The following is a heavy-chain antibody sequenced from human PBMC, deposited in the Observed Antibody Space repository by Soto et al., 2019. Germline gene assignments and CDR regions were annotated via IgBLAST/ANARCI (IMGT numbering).Heavy chain of an antibody. J-gene: IGHJ4*02. V-gene: IGHV5-51*01. Sequence: PGESLKISCTGSGYSFTGYWIGLVRHMPGKGLEWMGVRYPGYSDTRYIPSVQGRVTISADKSINTAYLQWSRLTASDTAMYYCVVQPNLPWVNYWGQGTMVTVSS. CDR3: VVQPNLPWVNY. D-gene: IGHD5-18*01. CDR2: RYPGYSDT. CDR1: GYSFTGYW.